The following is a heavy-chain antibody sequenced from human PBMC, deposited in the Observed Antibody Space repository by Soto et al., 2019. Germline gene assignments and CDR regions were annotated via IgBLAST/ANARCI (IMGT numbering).Heavy chain of an antibody. D-gene: IGHD5-12*01. CDR2: NSGSGATT. V-gene: IGHV3-23*01. CDR3: ATGEYSGYYRMDV. CDR1: GFTFSSYA. J-gene: IGHJ6*02. Sequence: EVQLLESGGGLVQPGGSLRLSCAASGFTFSSYAMTWVRQAPGMGLEWVSANSGSGATTYYADSVKGRFTISRDNSKDTLYLQMNSLRDEDTAVYYCATGEYSGYYRMDVWGQGTTVTVSS.